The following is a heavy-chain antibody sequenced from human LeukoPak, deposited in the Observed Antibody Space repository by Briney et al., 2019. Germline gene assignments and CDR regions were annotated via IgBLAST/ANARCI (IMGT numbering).Heavy chain of an antibody. Sequence: PSETLSLTCTVSGGSISSYYWSWIRQLPGKGLEWVGYIYYSGSTNYNPSLKSRVTISVDTSKIQFSLKLSSVTAADTAVYFCARERVGGSESSGWYIRHYHMDVWGTGTTVIVSS. CDR3: ARERVGGSESSGWYIRHYHMDV. V-gene: IGHV4-59*01. J-gene: IGHJ6*03. CDR2: IYYSGST. CDR1: GGSISSYY. D-gene: IGHD6-19*01.